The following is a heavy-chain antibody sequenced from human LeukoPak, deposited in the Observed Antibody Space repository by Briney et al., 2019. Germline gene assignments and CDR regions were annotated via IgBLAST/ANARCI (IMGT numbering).Heavy chain of an antibody. CDR3: ARVISDCANFNCFKGYFDY. Sequence: ASVKVSCKASGYTFTNYALHWVRQAPGQSLEWMGWINAGNGNTKYSQKFQARVTITRDTSANTAYMELSSLGSEDTTIYYCARVISDCANFNCFKGYFDYWGQGTPVTVSS. V-gene: IGHV1-3*01. CDR2: INAGNGNT. J-gene: IGHJ4*01. CDR1: GYTFTNYA. D-gene: IGHD5/OR15-5a*01.